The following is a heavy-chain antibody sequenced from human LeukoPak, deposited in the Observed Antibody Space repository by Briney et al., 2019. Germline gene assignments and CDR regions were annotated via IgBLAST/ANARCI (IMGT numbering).Heavy chain of an antibody. Sequence: GGSLRLSCGASGFTLSSHDMHWVRQAPGKGLEWVAFIRYDGSHEHYADSVKGRFTISRDNSKNTLYLQMNSVRSEDTALYYCAKPSGSGVDYWGQGTRVTVSS. D-gene: IGHD1-26*01. CDR2: IRYDGSHE. V-gene: IGHV3-30*02. CDR3: AKPSGSGVDY. J-gene: IGHJ4*01. CDR1: GFTLSSHD.